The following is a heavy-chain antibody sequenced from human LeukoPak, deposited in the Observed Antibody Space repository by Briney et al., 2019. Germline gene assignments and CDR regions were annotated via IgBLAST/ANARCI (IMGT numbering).Heavy chain of an antibody. CDR3: AKEGEGSFGYYYYMDV. Sequence: GGSLRLSCAASGFTFINAWMAWVREAPGKGLEWVGRIKAKAHGGTIEYAAPVKGRFTISRDDSKNTLYLQMNSLKTEDTAVYYCAKEGEGSFGYYYYMDVWGKGTTVTVSS. D-gene: IGHD1-26*01. J-gene: IGHJ6*03. CDR2: IKAKAHGGTI. V-gene: IGHV3-15*01. CDR1: GFTFINAW.